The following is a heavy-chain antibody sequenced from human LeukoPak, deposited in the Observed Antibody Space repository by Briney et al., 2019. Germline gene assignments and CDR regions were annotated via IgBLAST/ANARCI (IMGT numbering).Heavy chain of an antibody. CDR1: GFTVSSNY. Sequence: GGSLRLSCAASGFTVSSNYMGWVRQAPGKGLEWVSVIYSGGSTYYADSVKGRFTISRDNSKNTLYLQMNSLRAEDTAVYYCARGRIWPDYYGSGSYYFDYWGQGTLVTVSS. V-gene: IGHV3-53*01. CDR2: IYSGGST. CDR3: ARGRIWPDYYGSGSYYFDY. D-gene: IGHD3-10*01. J-gene: IGHJ4*02.